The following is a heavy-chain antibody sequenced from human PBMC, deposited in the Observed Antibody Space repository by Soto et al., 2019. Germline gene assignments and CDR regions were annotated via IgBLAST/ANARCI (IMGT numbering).Heavy chain of an antibody. V-gene: IGHV4-34*01. Sequence: SETLSLTCAVYGGSFSGYYWSWIRQPPGKGLEWIGEINHSGSTNYNPSLKSRVTISVDTSKNQFSLKLSSVTAADTAVYYCARTNCSTYPTCYYYMDAWGKGTTVTVSS. CDR1: GGSFSGYY. D-gene: IGHD2-15*01. J-gene: IGHJ6*03. CDR3: ARTNCSTYPTCYYYMDA. CDR2: INHSGST.